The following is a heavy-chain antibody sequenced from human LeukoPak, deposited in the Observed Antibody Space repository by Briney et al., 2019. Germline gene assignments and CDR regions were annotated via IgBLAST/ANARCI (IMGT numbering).Heavy chain of an antibody. CDR1: GYSFNSQG. CDR3: AREILRFDI. V-gene: IGHV7-4-1*02. J-gene: IGHJ3*02. CDR2: INTDSGNP. Sequence: GASVRVSCKASGYSFNSQGMNWVRQAPGQGLEWMGWINTDSGNPTYAQGFTGRFVFSLDSSVSTAYLQISNLMPEDTAKYYCAREILRFDIWGQGTMVTVSS.